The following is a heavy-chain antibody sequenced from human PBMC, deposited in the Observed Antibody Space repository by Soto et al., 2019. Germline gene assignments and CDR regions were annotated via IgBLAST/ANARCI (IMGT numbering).Heavy chain of an antibody. V-gene: IGHV4-4*02. CDR3: ARLYCSSTSCYFRGGNWFDP. CDR2: IYHSGST. Sequence: KTSETLSLTCAVSGGSISSSNWGNWFRQPPGKGLEWIGEIYHSGSTNYNPSLKSRVTISVDKSKNQFSLKLSSVTAADTAVYYCARLYCSSTSCYFRGGNWFDPWGKVTLVTVS. D-gene: IGHD2-2*01. J-gene: IGHJ5*02. CDR1: GGSISSSNW.